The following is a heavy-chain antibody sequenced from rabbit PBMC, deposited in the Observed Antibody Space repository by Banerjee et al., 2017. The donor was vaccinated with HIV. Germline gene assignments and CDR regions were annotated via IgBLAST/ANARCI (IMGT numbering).Heavy chain of an antibody. V-gene: IGHV1S45*01. CDR2: SCDRN. J-gene: IGHJ4*01. D-gene: IGHD6-1*01. CDR3: ARTAGYLDDGDFVGYAYAPNL. CDR1: GFSFSSYNY. Sequence: QQQLEESGGGLVKPEGSLTLTCTVSGFSFSSYNYMCWVRQAPGKGLELIACSCDRNYYANWAKGRFTISKTSSTTVTLQMTSLTVADTATYFCARTAGYLDDGDFVGYAYAPNLWGPGTLVTVS.